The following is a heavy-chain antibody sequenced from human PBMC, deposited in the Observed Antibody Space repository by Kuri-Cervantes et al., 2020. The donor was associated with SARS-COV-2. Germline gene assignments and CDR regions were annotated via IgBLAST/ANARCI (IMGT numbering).Heavy chain of an antibody. V-gene: IGHV3-30*02. D-gene: IGHD1-26*01. CDR2: IRYDGSNK. CDR3: AKVVSYRYYYYMDV. Sequence: GESLKISCAASGFTFSSYGMHWVRQAPGKGLEWVAFIRYDGSNKYYADSVKGRFTISRDNSKNTLYLQMNSLGAEDTAVYYCAKVVSYRYYYYMDVWGKGTTVTVSS. CDR1: GFTFSSYG. J-gene: IGHJ6*03.